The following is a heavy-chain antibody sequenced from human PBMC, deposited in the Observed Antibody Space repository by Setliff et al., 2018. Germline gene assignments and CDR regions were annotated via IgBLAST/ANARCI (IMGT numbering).Heavy chain of an antibody. D-gene: IGHD6-13*01. Sequence: ASVKVSCKASGYTFTGYYMHWVRQAPGQGLEWMGWINPNSGGTNYAQKFQGWVTMTRDTSISTAYMELSRLRSDDTAVYYCAREQQLAQTGAFDIWGQGTMVTVSS. CDR2: INPNSGGT. CDR3: AREQQLAQTGAFDI. CDR1: GYTFTGYY. J-gene: IGHJ3*02. V-gene: IGHV1-2*04.